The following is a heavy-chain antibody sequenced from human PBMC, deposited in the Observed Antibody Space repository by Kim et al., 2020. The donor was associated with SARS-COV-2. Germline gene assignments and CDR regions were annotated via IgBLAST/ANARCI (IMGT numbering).Heavy chain of an antibody. Sequence: ASVKVSCKASGYTFTGYYMHWVRPAPGQGLEWMGRINPNRGGTNYAQKSQGRVTMTRDTSISTAYMELSRLRSDDTAVYYCARDLAGSGSSYNWFDHWGQGTLVTVSS. V-gene: IGHV1-2*06. CDR1: GYTFTGYY. CDR3: ARDLAGSGSSYNWFDH. D-gene: IGHD3-10*01. CDR2: INPNRGGT. J-gene: IGHJ5*02.